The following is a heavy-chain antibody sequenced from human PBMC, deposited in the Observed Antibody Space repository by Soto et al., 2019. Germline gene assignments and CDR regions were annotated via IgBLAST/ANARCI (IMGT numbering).Heavy chain of an antibody. D-gene: IGHD3-22*01. Sequence: PVGSLRLSWAASGFTCSSYWMHWVRQAPGKGLVWVSRINSDGSSTSYADSVKGRFTISRDNAKNTLYLQMNSLRAEDTAVYYCARERNMIPSNWFDPWGQGTLVTVSS. CDR3: ARERNMIPSNWFDP. V-gene: IGHV3-74*01. CDR2: INSDGSST. J-gene: IGHJ5*02. CDR1: GFTCSSYW.